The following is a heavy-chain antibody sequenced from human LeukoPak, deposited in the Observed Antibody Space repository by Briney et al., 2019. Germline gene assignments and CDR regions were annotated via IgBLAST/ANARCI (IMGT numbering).Heavy chain of an antibody. D-gene: IGHD4-11*01. CDR3: ARRATVTTQREFDY. J-gene: IGHJ4*02. V-gene: IGHV4-31*03. CDR2: IYYSGST. Sequence: SETLSLTCTVSGGSISSGGYYWSWIRQHPGKGLEWIGYIYYSGSTYYNPSLKSRVTITVDTSKNQFSLKLSSVTAADTAVYYCARRATVTTQREFDYWGQGTLVTVSS. CDR1: GGSISSGGYY.